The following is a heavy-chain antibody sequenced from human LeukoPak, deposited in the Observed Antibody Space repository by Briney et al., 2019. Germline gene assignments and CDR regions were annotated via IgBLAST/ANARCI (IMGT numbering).Heavy chain of an antibody. J-gene: IGHJ6*03. CDR3: ARDWGVSARPGYMDV. V-gene: IGHV4-34*01. Sequence: SETLSLTCAVHGGSFSGYYWSWIRQPPGKGLEWIGEIYHSGSTNYNPSLKSRVTISVDKSKNQFSLKLSSVTAADTAVYYCARDWGVSARPGYMDVWGKGTTVTVSS. D-gene: IGHD6-6*01. CDR2: IYHSGST. CDR1: GGSFSGYY.